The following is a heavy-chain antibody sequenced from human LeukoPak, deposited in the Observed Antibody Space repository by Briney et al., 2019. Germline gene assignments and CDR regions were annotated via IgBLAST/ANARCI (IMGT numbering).Heavy chain of an antibody. V-gene: IGHV4-34*01. CDR3: ARVPPEDYDNSDSYDAFDI. CDR2: INHSGTT. CDR1: GGTFTNYY. J-gene: IGHJ3*02. D-gene: IGHD3-22*01. Sequence: SETLSLTCAVSGGTFTNYYWPWIRQPPGKGLEWIGEINHSGTTNYSPSLKSRVTMSVDMSKNHFSLNVPSVTATETAVYYCARVPPEDYDNSDSYDAFDIWGQGTIVTVSS.